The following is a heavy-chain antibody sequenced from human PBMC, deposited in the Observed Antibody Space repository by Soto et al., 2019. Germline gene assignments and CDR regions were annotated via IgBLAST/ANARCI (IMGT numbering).Heavy chain of an antibody. CDR2: IYNSGST. D-gene: IGHD3-16*01. CDR3: TRNDYDYVWESPGGDAFDI. CDR1: GGSISSGDYY. Sequence: TLSLTCTVSGGSISSGDYYWNWIRQPPVKGLEWIGFIYNSGSTYYNPSLNSRVTISVDTSKNQFSLKLTSVTVADTAVYYCTRNDYDYVWESPGGDAFDIWGQGIMVTVSS. J-gene: IGHJ3*02. V-gene: IGHV4-30-4*01.